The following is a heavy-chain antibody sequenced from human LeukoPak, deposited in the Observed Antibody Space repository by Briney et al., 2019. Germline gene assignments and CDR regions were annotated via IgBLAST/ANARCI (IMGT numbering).Heavy chain of an antibody. J-gene: IGHJ4*02. CDR2: IGPTGTDR. Sequence: PGGSLRLSCAASGFTFSSYAMSWVRRAPGKGLEWVSSIGPTGTDRYYADSVRGRFTISRDNAKNSMYLQMDSLRDEDTAVYYCATETIGRHYDYWGQGTLLTVSS. CDR3: ATETIGRHYDY. V-gene: IGHV3-21*01. D-gene: IGHD1-14*01. CDR1: GFTFSSYA.